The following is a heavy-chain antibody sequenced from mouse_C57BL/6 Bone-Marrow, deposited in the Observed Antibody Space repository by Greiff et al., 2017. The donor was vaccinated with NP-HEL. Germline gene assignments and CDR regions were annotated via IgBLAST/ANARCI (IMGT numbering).Heavy chain of an antibody. V-gene: IGHV5-6*01. CDR1: GFTFSSYG. CDR2: ISSGGSYT. J-gene: IGHJ2*01. Sequence: EVQGVESGGDLVKPGGSLKLSCAASGFTFSSYGMSWVRQTPDKRLEWVATISSGGSYTYYPDSVKGRFTISRDNSKNPLYLQMGSLKSEDTTMYYCEVRDYWGQGTTLTVSS. D-gene: IGHD1-3*01. CDR3: EVRDY.